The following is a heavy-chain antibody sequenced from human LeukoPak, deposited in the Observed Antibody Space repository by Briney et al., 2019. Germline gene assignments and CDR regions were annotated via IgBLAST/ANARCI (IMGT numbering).Heavy chain of an antibody. D-gene: IGHD5-18*01. CDR1: GFIFGDHA. Sequence: GQSLRLSCTAYGFIFGDHAMSWVRQAPGKGLEWVGFIRSKAYGGTTEYAASVKGRFTISRDDSKSIAYLQMNSLETEDTALYCCTRGPILLWMHNGMDVWGQGTTVTVSS. CDR3: TRGPILLWMHNGMDV. CDR2: IRSKAYGGTT. J-gene: IGHJ6*02. V-gene: IGHV3-49*04.